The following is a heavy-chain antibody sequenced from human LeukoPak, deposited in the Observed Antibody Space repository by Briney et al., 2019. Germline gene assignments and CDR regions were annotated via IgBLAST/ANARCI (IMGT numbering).Heavy chain of an antibody. V-gene: IGHV3-30*18. CDR2: ISYDGSNK. J-gene: IGHJ3*02. CDR3: AKVVCSSTSCYKARGAFDI. CDR1: GFTFSSYG. D-gene: IGHD2-2*02. Sequence: GGSLRLSCAASGFTFSSYGMHWVRQAPGKGLEWVAVISYDGSNKYYADSVKGRFTISRDNSKNTLYLQMNSLRAEDTAVYYCAKVVCSSTSCYKARGAFDIWGRGTMVTVSS.